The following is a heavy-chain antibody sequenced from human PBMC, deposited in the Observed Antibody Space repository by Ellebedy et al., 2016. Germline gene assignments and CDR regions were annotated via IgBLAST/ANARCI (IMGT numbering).Heavy chain of an antibody. Sequence: GGSLRLSXAASGFTFSNYAMSWVRQAPGKGLEWVSATSASGSSTFYADSVKGRFTISRDNSKNTLYLQINSLRAEDTAVYYCARAMDSSGYYYAHWGQGTLVTVSS. CDR2: TSASGSST. J-gene: IGHJ4*02. D-gene: IGHD3-22*01. CDR1: GFTFSNYA. V-gene: IGHV3-23*01. CDR3: ARAMDSSGYYYAH.